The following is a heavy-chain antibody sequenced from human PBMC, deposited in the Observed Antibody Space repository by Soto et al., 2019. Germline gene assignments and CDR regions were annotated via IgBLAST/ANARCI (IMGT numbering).Heavy chain of an antibody. J-gene: IGHJ4*02. CDR2: ITVSNGNT. CDR1: GYTFSTYG. CDR3: ARSYSYGSYWYFDD. Sequence: QGQLVQSGAEVKKPGASVKVSCKASGYTFSTYGVGWVRQAPGQGLEWMGWITVSNGNTNYIDNLQGRVTMTTDTSTTTAYMELWRLRSDDTAVYYCARSYSYGSYWYFDDWGQGTLVIVSS. D-gene: IGHD5-18*01. V-gene: IGHV1-18*04.